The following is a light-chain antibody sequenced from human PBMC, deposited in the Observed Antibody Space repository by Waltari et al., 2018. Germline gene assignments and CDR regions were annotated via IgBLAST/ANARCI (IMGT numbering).Light chain of an antibody. CDR3: QQYGSSPLT. Sequence: EIVLTQSPGTLSLSPGERATLSCRASHSVSSSYLAWYQQKPGQAPRLLIYGASSRPAGIPDRVSGSGSGTDFTLTIGRLEPEDFAVYYCQQYGSSPLTFGQGTKVEVK. CDR2: GAS. J-gene: IGKJ1*01. V-gene: IGKV3-20*01. CDR1: HSVSSSY.